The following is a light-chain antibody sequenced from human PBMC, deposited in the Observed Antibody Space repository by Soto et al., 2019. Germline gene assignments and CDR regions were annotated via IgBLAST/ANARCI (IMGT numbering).Light chain of an antibody. CDR1: SGSIVSNS. V-gene: IGLV6-57*04. CDR3: QSYDSNTQHVI. J-gene: IGLJ2*01. Sequence: NFMLTQPHSVSESPGKTVIISCTRSSGSIVSNSVQWYQQRPGSAPTTVIDEDYQRPSGVPDRFSGSIDSSSNSASLTISGLKTEDEADYYCQSYDSNTQHVIFGGGTKLTVL. CDR2: EDY.